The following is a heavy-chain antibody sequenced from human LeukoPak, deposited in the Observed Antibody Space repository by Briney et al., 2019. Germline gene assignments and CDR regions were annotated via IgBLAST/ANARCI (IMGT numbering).Heavy chain of an antibody. Sequence: ASVKVSCKASGYTLTGHYMNWVRQAPGQGLEWMARINPSGGNTDYAQTFQGRVTMTRDTSTSTVYMELSSLISEDTAVYYCVSYSRGYYFDYWGQGTLVTVSS. J-gene: IGHJ4*02. V-gene: IGHV1-46*01. CDR1: GYTLTGHY. CDR2: INPSGGNT. D-gene: IGHD1-26*01. CDR3: VSYSRGYYFDY.